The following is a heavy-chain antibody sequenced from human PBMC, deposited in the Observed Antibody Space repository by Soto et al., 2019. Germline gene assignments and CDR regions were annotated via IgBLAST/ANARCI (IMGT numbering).Heavy chain of an antibody. CDR3: ASDGYSSNWFAT. Sequence: GGSLRLSCAASGLTVSSNYMSWVRQAPGKGLEWVSTTYSDGNTYYADSVKGRFTISRDNSKNTLYLQMNSLRAEDTAVYYCASDGYSSNWFATWGQGTLVTVSS. CDR1: GLTVSSNY. V-gene: IGHV3-53*01. D-gene: IGHD6-13*01. CDR2: TYSDGNT. J-gene: IGHJ5*02.